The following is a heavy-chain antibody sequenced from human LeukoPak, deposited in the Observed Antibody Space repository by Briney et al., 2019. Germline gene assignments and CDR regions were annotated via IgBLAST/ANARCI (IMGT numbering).Heavy chain of an antibody. CDR1: GFTFSSYA. D-gene: IGHD3-10*01. Sequence: GGSLRLSCAASGFTFSSYAMHWVRQAPGKGLEYVPAISSNGGSTYYANSVKGRFTISRDNSKNTLYLQMGSLRAEDMAVYYCARDFQGIFEYWGQGTLVTVSS. V-gene: IGHV3-64*01. CDR3: ARDFQGIFEY. CDR2: ISSNGGST. J-gene: IGHJ4*02.